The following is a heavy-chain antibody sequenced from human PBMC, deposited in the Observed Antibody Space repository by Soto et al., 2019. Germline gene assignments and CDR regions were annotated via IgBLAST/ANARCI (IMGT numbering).Heavy chain of an antibody. CDR1: GYTFTSYY. D-gene: IGHD3-22*01. J-gene: IGHJ3*02. CDR2: INPSGGST. CDR3: ARDGDYYYDNSGQTITGSFDI. Sequence: GASVKVSCKASGYTFTSYYMHWVRQAPGQGLEWMGIINPSGGSTSYAQKFQGRVTMTRDTSTSTVYMELSSLRSEDTAVYYCARDGDYYYDNSGQTITGSFDIWGQGTMVTVSS. V-gene: IGHV1-46*01.